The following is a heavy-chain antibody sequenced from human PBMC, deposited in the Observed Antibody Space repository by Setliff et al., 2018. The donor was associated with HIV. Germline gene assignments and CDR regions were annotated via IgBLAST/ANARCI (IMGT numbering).Heavy chain of an antibody. CDR2: VDPEDGET. CDR3: TTDHITGTSLDH. Sequence: RLSCAASGFTFSGSAIHWVRQAPGKGLEWMGRVDPEDGETIYAEKFQGRVTITADTSTDAAYMELSSLTSEDTAVFYCTTDHITGTSLDHWGQGTLVTVSS. D-gene: IGHD1-7*01. J-gene: IGHJ4*02. CDR1: GFTFSGSA. V-gene: IGHV1-69-2*01.